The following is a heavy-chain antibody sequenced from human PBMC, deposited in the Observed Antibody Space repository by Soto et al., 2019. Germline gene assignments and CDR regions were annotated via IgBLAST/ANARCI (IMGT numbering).Heavy chain of an antibody. V-gene: IGHV3-23*01. Sequence: EVQLLESGGGLVQPGGSLRLSCAASGFTYESYAMSWVRQAPGKGLEWVSGINSVGTVAHYADSVKGRFAISRDNSKNTLSLEMNRLRADDAGLYYCAILTGGVGGLFVVPSDYWGQGTLVTVSS. CDR2: INSVGTVA. CDR3: AILTGGVGGLFVVPSDY. CDR1: GFTYESYA. D-gene: IGHD3-16*02. J-gene: IGHJ4*02.